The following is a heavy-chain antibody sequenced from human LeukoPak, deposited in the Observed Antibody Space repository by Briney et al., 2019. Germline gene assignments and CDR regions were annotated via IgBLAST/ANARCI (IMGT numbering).Heavy chain of an antibody. CDR1: GYTFTSYD. D-gene: IGHD3-22*01. CDR3: ASEYKYDSSGANAFDI. J-gene: IGHJ3*02. CDR2: IHPNTGGT. Sequence: RASVKVSCKASGYTFTSYDINWVRQAPGQGLEWMGWIHPNTGGTKYAQKFQGRVTMTRDTSSSTAYMELSSLRSADTAVYYCASEYKYDSSGANAFDIWGQGTMVTVSS. V-gene: IGHV1-2*02.